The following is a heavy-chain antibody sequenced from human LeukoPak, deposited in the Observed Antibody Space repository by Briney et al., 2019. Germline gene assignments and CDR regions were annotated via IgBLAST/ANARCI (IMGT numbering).Heavy chain of an antibody. D-gene: IGHD1-14*01. V-gene: IGHV1-18*01. CDR1: GYTFTSYG. Sequence: GASVKVSCKASGYTFTSYGISWVRQAPGQGLEWMGWISAYNGNTNYAQKLQGRVTMTTDTSTSTAYMELRSLRSDDTAVYYCAKDVRTKRPPPEGFDYWGQGTLVTVSS. CDR2: ISAYNGNT. J-gene: IGHJ4*02. CDR3: AKDVRTKRPPPEGFDY.